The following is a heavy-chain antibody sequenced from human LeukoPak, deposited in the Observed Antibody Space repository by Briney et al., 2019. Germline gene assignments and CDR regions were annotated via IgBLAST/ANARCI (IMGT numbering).Heavy chain of an antibody. D-gene: IGHD3-3*01. CDR2: IRYDGSDK. CDR1: GFTFNSYG. J-gene: IGHJ4*02. V-gene: IGHV3-30*02. CDR3: AKVFGVVGTRTNY. Sequence: QPGGSLRLSCAASGFTFNSYGMHWVRQAPGKGLEWVAFIRYDGSDKYYADSVKGRFTVSRDNSKSTLYLQMNSLRAEDTAVYYCAKVFGVVGTRTNYWGQGTLVTVSS.